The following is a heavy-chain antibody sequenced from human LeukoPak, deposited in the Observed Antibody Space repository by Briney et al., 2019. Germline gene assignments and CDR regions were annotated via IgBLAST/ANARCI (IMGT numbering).Heavy chain of an antibody. D-gene: IGHD6-13*01. V-gene: IGHV5-51*01. CDR3: ARGRTQQLVQFDY. CDR2: IYPSDSDT. CDR1: GYIFTNYW. J-gene: IGHJ4*02. Sequence: GESLKISCKGSGYIFTNYWIGWVRQMPGKGLECMGIIYPSDSDTRYSPSFQGQVTISVDKSTNTAYLQWSSLKASDTAMYYCARGRTQQLVQFDYWGQGTLVTVSS.